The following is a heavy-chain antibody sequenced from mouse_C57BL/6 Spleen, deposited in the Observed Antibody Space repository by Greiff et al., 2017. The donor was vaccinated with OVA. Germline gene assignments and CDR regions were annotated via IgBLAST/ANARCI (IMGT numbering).Heavy chain of an antibody. J-gene: IGHJ4*01. D-gene: IGHD1-1*01. Sequence: QVQLQQPGAELVKPGASVKMSCKASGYTFTSYWITWVKQRPGQGLEWIGDIYPGSGSTNYNEKFKSKATLTVDTSSSTAYMQLSSLTSEDSAVYYCARSTTVVATYSNYYARDYWGQGTSVTVSS. CDR2: IYPGSGST. V-gene: IGHV1-55*01. CDR1: GYTFTSYW. CDR3: ARSTTVVATYSNYYARDY.